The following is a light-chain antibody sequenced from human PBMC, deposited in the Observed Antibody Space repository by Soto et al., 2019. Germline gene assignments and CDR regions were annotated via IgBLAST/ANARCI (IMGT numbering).Light chain of an antibody. J-gene: IGKJ1*01. V-gene: IGKV3-20*01. Sequence: EIVMTQSPATLSVSPGERATLSCRASQSVSSSYLAWYQQKPGQAPRLVIYGASSRATGIPDRFSGSGSGTDFTLTISRLEPEDFAVYYCQQFDRSSWTFGQGTKVDIK. CDR3: QQFDRSSWT. CDR2: GAS. CDR1: QSVSSSY.